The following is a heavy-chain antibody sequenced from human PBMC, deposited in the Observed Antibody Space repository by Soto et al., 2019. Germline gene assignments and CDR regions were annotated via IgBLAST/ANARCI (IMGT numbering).Heavy chain of an antibody. V-gene: IGHV1-3*01. CDR1: GYTFTSYA. D-gene: IGHD6-19*01. CDR2: INAGNGNT. J-gene: IGHJ3*02. Sequence: ASVKVSCKASGYTFTSYAMHWVRQAPGQRLEWIGWINAGNGNTKYSQKFQGRVTMTRDTSTSTVYMELSSLRSEDTAVYYCASLRVGGRIAVAGATYGAFDIWGQGTMVTVSS. CDR3: ASLRVGGRIAVAGATYGAFDI.